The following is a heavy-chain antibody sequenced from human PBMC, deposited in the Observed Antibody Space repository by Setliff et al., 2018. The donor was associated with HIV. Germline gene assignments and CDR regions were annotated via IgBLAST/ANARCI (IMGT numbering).Heavy chain of an antibody. CDR1: GGSISSGSYY. J-gene: IGHJ4*02. CDR2: IYSSGST. Sequence: SETLSLTCTVSGGSISSGSYYWSWIRQPAGKGLEWIGHIYSSGSTNYNPSLKSRVTISADTSKNQFSLNLSSVTTADTAVYFCARVYYGDLEYWGQGTLVTVSS. D-gene: IGHD4-17*01. V-gene: IGHV4-61*09. CDR3: ARVYYGDLEY.